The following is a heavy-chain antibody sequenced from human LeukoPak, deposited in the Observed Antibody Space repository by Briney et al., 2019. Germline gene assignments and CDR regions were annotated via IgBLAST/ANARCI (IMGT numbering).Heavy chain of an antibody. CDR2: ISRTGGNT. CDR1: GLIFSDSY. D-gene: IGHD6-19*01. CDR3: GRVDYSSGFAVDS. Sequence: GGSLRLSCAASGLIFSDSYMSWIRQAPGKGLEWVSHISRTGGNTFYGESVKGRFTISRENAKNSVYLHMRSLRAEDTAVYYCGRVDYSSGFAVDSWGKGTHVIVSS. V-gene: IGHV3-11*01. J-gene: IGHJ4*02.